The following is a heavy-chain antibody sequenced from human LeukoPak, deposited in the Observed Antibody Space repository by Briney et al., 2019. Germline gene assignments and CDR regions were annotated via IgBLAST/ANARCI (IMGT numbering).Heavy chain of an antibody. D-gene: IGHD2-15*01. CDR1: GFTFSSYS. J-gene: IGHJ4*02. CDR2: ISSSSSYI. CDR3: ARRAGAYSHPYDY. V-gene: IGHV3-21*04. Sequence: GGSLRLSCVVSGFTFSSYSMNWVRQAPGKGPEWVSSISSSSSYIYYGDSMKGRFTISRDNSKNTLYLQINSLRAEDTAVYYCARRAGAYSHPYDYWGQGTLVTVSS.